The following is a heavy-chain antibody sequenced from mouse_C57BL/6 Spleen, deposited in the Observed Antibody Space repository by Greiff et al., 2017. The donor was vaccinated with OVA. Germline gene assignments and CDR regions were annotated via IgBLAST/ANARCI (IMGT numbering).Heavy chain of an antibody. D-gene: IGHD5-5*01. J-gene: IGHJ3*01. CDR1: GYTFTDYE. Sequence: VQLQQSGAELVRPGASVTLSCKASGYTFTDYEMHWVKQTPVHGLEWIGAIDPETGGPAYNQKFKGKAILTADKSSSTAYMELRSLTSEDSAVYYCTLPSRGAYWGQGTLVTVSA. CDR3: TLPSRGAY. CDR2: IDPETGGP. V-gene: IGHV1-15*01.